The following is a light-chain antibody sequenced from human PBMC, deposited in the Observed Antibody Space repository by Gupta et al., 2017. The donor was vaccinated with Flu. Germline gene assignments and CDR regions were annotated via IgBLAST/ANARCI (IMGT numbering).Light chain of an antibody. CDR2: LGS. Sequence: DIVMTQSPVSLPVTPGEPASISCRSSQSLLHNNGFNYLNWYLQKPGQSPQLLIYLGSNRASGVPDRFSGSGSGTEYTLKISRVEAEDVGVYYGMQALQTLTFGGGTKVEI. J-gene: IGKJ4*01. CDR3: MQALQTLT. V-gene: IGKV2-28*01. CDR1: QSLLHNNGFNY.